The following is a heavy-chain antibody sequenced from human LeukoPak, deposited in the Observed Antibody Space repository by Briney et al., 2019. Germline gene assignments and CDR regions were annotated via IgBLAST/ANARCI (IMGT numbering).Heavy chain of an antibody. J-gene: IGHJ4*02. CDR1: GFTFDDYG. Sequence: PGESLRLSCAASGFTFDDYGMSWGRQAPAKGLGLVSGINWYGGSTGYADSVKDRVTISSDNAKNSLSRQMNSLRAEDTALYYCARGGEIQLYFDYWGQGTLVTVSS. V-gene: IGHV3-20*04. CDR2: INWYGGST. D-gene: IGHD5-18*01. CDR3: ARGGEIQLYFDY.